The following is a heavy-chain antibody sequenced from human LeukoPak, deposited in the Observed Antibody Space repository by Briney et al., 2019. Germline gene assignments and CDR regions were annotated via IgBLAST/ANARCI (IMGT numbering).Heavy chain of an antibody. CDR1: RGSISSYY. Sequence: PSETLSLTCTVFRGSISSYYWSWIRQPPGKGLEWIGYIYYSGSTNYNPSLKSRVTISVDTSKNQFSLKLSSVTAADTAVYYCARGKFYCSSTSCFYWYFDLWGRGTLVTVSS. CDR3: ARGKFYCSSTSCFYWYFDL. D-gene: IGHD2-2*01. V-gene: IGHV4-59*01. CDR2: IYYSGST. J-gene: IGHJ2*01.